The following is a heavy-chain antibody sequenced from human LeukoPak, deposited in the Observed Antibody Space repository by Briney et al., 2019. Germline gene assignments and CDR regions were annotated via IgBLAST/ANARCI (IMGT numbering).Heavy chain of an antibody. CDR3: ARDASGRDGYSFPWCYFDY. D-gene: IGHD5-24*01. Sequence: ASVKVTCTASGYTFTGYYMHWVRQAPGQGLEWMGWINPYSGGTNYAQKFQGRVTMTRDTSISTAYMELSRLRSDDTAVYYCARDASGRDGYSFPWCYFDYWGQGTLVTVSS. CDR2: INPYSGGT. CDR1: GYTFTGYY. J-gene: IGHJ4*02. V-gene: IGHV1-2*02.